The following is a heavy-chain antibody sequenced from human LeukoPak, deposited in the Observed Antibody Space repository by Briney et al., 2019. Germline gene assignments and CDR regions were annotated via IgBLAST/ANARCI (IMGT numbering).Heavy chain of an antibody. CDR3: VSFYETY. CDR2: INSDGSWT. V-gene: IGHV3-74*01. Sequence: PGGSLRLSCIASGFTFSNYWMHWVRQAPGKGLVWVSRINSDGSWTSYADSVKGRFTISKDNAKNTVYLQMNSLRAEDTAVYYCVSFYETYWGRGTLVTVSS. D-gene: IGHD2/OR15-2a*01. J-gene: IGHJ4*02. CDR1: GFTFSNYW.